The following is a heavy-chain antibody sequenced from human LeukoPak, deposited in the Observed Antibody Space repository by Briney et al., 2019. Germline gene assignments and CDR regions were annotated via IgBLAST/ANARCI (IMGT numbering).Heavy chain of an antibody. CDR1: GLTFSSYS. J-gene: IGHJ4*02. D-gene: IGHD1-20*01. Sequence: PGGSLRLSCAASGLTFSSYSMNWVRQAPGKGLEWVSSISSSSSYIYYADSVKGRFTTSRDNAKNSLYLQMNSLRAEDTAVYYCARADNWNDYNYWGQGTLVTVSS. V-gene: IGHV3-21*01. CDR3: ARADNWNDYNY. CDR2: ISSSSSYI.